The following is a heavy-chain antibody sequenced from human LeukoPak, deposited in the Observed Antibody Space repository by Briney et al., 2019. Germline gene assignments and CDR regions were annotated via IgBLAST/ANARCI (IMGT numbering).Heavy chain of an antibody. Sequence: ASVKVSCKASGYSFTSYGFSWVRQAPGQGLEWMGWISAYNGHTEYAQKFQGRVTMTTDTSTSTAYMELRSLRSDDTAVYFCARDRARSAMAREFQHWGQGTHVTVSS. J-gene: IGHJ1*01. CDR3: ARDRARSAMAREFQH. CDR1: GYSFTSYG. V-gene: IGHV1-18*01. CDR2: ISAYNGHT. D-gene: IGHD2-2*01.